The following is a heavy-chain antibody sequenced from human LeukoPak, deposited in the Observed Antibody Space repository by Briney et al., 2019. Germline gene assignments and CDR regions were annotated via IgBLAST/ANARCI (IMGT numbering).Heavy chain of an antibody. CDR2: ISGSGGST. D-gene: IGHD3-16*02. CDR3: AKAVSVIWDCFDY. V-gene: IGHV3-23*01. CDR1: GFTFSSYA. J-gene: IGHJ4*02. Sequence: AGGSLRLSCAASGFTFSSYAMSWVRQAPGKGLEWVSAISGSGGSTYYADSVKGRFTISRDNSKNTLYLQMNSLRAEDTAVYYCAKAVSVIWDCFDYWGQGTLVTVSS.